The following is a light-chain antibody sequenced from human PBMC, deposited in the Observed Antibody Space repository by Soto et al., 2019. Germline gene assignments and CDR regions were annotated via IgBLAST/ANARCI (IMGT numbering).Light chain of an antibody. CDR2: GVS. V-gene: IGKV3-15*01. J-gene: IGKJ4*01. Sequence: EIVMTQSPVTLSASPGERVTLSCRTNKSISSNLAWYQQKRGQAPRLLISGVSTRASGVPDRFSGSGSVADFTLTISSLQSEDFAVYYCQQYDNWPLNFGGGTKV. CDR3: QQYDNWPLN. CDR1: KSISSN.